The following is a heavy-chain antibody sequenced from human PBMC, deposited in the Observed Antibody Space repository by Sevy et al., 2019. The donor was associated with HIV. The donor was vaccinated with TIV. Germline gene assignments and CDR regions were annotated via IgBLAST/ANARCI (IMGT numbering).Heavy chain of an antibody. CDR2: IYYSGST. J-gene: IGHJ4*02. CDR1: GGSISSYY. D-gene: IGHD3-10*01. V-gene: IGHV4-59*01. CDR3: AGAEGGGYYGSGSYFRYFDY. Sequence: SETLSLTCTVSGGSISSYYWSWIRQPPGKGLEWIGYIYYSGSTNYNPSLKSRVTISVDTSKNQFSLKLSSVTAADTAVYYGAGAEGGGYYGSGSYFRYFDYWGQGTLVTVSS.